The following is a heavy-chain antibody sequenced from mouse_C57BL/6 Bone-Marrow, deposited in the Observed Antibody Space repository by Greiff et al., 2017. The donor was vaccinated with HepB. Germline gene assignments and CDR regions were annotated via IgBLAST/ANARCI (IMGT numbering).Heavy chain of an antibody. CDR3: TTRYYKDY. CDR2: IDPENGDT. CDR1: GFNIKDDY. D-gene: IGHD2-12*01. V-gene: IGHV14-4*01. Sequence: VHVKQSGAELVRPGASVKLSCTASGFNIKDDYMHWVKQRPEQGLEWIGWIDPENGDTEYASKFQGKATITADTSSNTAYLQLSSLTSEDTAVYYCTTRYYKDYWGQGTTLTVSS. J-gene: IGHJ2*01.